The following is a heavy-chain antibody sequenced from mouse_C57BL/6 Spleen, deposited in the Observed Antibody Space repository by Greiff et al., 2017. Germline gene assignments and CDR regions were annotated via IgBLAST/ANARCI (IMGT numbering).Heavy chain of an antibody. V-gene: IGHV1-52*01. CDR3: AREVNYGHSWFAY. CDR2: IDPSDSET. CDR1: GYTFTSYW. Sequence: QVQLQQPGAELVRPGSSVKLSCKASGYTFTSYWMHWVKQRPIQGLEWIGNIDPSDSETHYNQKFKDKATLTVDKSSSTAYMQLSSLTSEDSAVYYCAREVNYGHSWFAYWGQGTLVTVSA. J-gene: IGHJ3*01. D-gene: IGHD2-1*01.